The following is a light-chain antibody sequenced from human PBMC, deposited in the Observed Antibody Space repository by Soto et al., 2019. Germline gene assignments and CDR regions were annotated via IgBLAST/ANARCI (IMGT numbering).Light chain of an antibody. CDR3: CSYAGSYIWV. CDR1: SSDVGSYNL. V-gene: IGLV2-23*01. J-gene: IGLJ2*01. CDR2: EGS. Sequence: QSALTQPASVSGSPGQSITISCTGTSSDVGSYNLVSWYQQHPDKAPKLMIYEGSKRPSGVSNRFSGSKSGNTASLTISGLHAEDEADYYCCSYAGSYIWVFGGGTKLTVL.